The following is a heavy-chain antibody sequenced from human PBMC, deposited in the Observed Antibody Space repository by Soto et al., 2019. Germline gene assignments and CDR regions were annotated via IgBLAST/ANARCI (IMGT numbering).Heavy chain of an antibody. V-gene: IGHV1-18*01. CDR2: ISPHNRNT. Sequence: QVQLVQSGAEVKRPGDSVKVSCQASGYTFGHFYITWVRQAPGQGLEWMGAISPHNRNTNYAEKFRGRVTMTTDTSTITAYMELGSLRSDDTAVYYCARAEGGYDILTGYSNAHHFVQSGQGALVTVSS. J-gene: IGHJ4*02. D-gene: IGHD3-9*01. CDR1: GYTFGHFY. CDR3: ARAEGGYDILTGYSNAHHFVQ.